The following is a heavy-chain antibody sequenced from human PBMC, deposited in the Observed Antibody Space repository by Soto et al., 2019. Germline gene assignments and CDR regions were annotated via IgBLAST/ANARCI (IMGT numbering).Heavy chain of an antibody. D-gene: IGHD4-17*01. J-gene: IGHJ4*02. Sequence: QVQLVESGGGVVQSGRSLRLSCVASGFSFSTHGMHWVRQAPGKGLEWVALIWYDGSNKYYPDSVKGRFTISRDNSKNTLYLQMNSLRAEDTAVYYCAREGYYGDSRVYFDYWGQGTLVTVSS. CDR3: AREGYYGDSRVYFDY. CDR2: IWYDGSNK. V-gene: IGHV3-33*01. CDR1: GFSFSTHG.